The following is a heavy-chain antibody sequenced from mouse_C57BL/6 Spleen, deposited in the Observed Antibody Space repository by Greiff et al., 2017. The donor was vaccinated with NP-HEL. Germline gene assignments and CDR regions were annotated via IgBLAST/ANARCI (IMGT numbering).Heavy chain of an antibody. V-gene: IGHV1-4*01. Sequence: QVQLQQSGAELARPGASVKMSCKASGYTFTSYTMHWVKQRPGQGLEWIGYINPSRGYTKYNQQFQDKAPLTADKSSSTAYMQLSSLTSEDAAVYYCANYYGSREVGERDYWGQGTSVTVSS. CDR1: GYTFTSYT. CDR2: INPSRGYT. D-gene: IGHD1-1*01. CDR3: ANYYGSREVGERDY. J-gene: IGHJ4*01.